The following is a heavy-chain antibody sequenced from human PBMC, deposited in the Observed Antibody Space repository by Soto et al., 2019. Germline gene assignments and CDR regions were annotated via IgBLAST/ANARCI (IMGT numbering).Heavy chain of an antibody. V-gene: IGHV4-34*01. Sequence: SETLSLTCAVYGGSFSGYYWSWIRQPPGKGLEWIGEINHSGSTNYNPSLKSRVTISVDTSKNQFSLKLSSVTAADTAVYYCARGARIAAAPTLYYFDYWGQGTLVTVSS. CDR1: GGSFSGYY. CDR3: ARGARIAAAPTLYYFDY. J-gene: IGHJ4*02. CDR2: INHSGST. D-gene: IGHD6-13*01.